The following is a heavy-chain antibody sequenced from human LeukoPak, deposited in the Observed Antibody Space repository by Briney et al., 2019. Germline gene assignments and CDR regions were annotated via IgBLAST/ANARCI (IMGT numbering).Heavy chain of an antibody. CDR3: ARDKEVRGVSYHYYYGMDV. J-gene: IGHJ6*02. D-gene: IGHD3-10*01. CDR1: GGSISGGGYY. CDR2: IYYSGST. Sequence: PSQTLSLTCTVSGGSISGGGYYRSWIRQHPGKGLEWIGYIYYSGSTYYNPSLKSRVTISVDTSKNQFSLKLSSVTAADTAVYYCARDKEVRGVSYHYYYGMDVWGQGTTVTVSS. V-gene: IGHV4-31*03.